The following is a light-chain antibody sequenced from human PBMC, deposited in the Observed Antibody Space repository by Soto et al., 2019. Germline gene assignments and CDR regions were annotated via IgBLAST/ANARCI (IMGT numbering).Light chain of an antibody. V-gene: IGKV3-11*01. CDR1: QSFNRY. CDR2: DTS. J-gene: IGKJ1*01. CDR3: EQRIAWPWT. Sequence: EIVLTQSPATLSLSPGERATLSCRASQSFNRYLACYQQKPGQAPRLLIYDTSTRAPGIPARFSGGGSGTDFTLTISSLAPEELAVYYGEQRIAWPWTLGQGTKVDIK.